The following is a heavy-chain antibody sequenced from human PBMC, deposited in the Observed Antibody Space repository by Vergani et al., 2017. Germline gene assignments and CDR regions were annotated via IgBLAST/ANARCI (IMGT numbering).Heavy chain of an antibody. V-gene: IGHV4-4*07. Sequence: QVQLQESGPGLVKPSETLSLTCTVSGGSISSYYWSWIRQPAGKGLEWIGRIYTSGSTNYNPSLKRRVTMSVDTSKNQFSLKLSSVTAADTAVYYCARVGGDGATDLDYGWFDPWGQGTLVTVSS. CDR2: IYTSGST. CDR1: GGSISSYY. D-gene: IGHD1-26*01. CDR3: ARVGGDGATDLDYGWFDP. J-gene: IGHJ5*02.